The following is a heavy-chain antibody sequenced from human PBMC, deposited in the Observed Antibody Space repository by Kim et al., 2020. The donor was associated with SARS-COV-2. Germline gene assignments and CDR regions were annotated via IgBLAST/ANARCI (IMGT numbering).Heavy chain of an antibody. CDR3: ARGSGYYQPGDY. D-gene: IGHD3-22*01. CDR2: ISYDGSNK. Sequence: GGSLRLSCAVSGFTFSSYAMHWVRQAPGKGLEWVAVISYDGSNKYYADSVKGRFTISRDNSKNTLYLQMNSLRAEDTAVYYCARGSGYYQPGDYWGQGT. CDR1: GFTFSSYA. V-gene: IGHV3-30-3*01. J-gene: IGHJ4*02.